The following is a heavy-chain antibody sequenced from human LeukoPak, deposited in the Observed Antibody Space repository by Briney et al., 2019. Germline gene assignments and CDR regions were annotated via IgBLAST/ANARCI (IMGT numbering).Heavy chain of an antibody. CDR3: AGWLSARPLDY. V-gene: IGHV4-31*03. J-gene: IGHJ4*02. CDR2: IYYSGST. D-gene: IGHD3-22*01. Sequence: SETLSLTCTVSGDSISRGGDHWSWIRHHPGKGLEWIGYIYYSGSTHYNPSLKSRVDISIDTSKNQFSLKLSSVTAADTAVYYCAGWLSARPLDYWGQGTLVTVSS. CDR1: GDSISRGGDH.